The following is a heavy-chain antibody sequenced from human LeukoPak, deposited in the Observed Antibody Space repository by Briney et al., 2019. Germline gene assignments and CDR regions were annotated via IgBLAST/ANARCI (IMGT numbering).Heavy chain of an antibody. CDR1: GFTFSSYA. Sequence: GRSLRLSCAASGFTFSSYAMSWVRQAPGKGLEWVSAISGSGGSTYYADSVKGRFTISRDNSKNTLYLQMNSLRAEDTAVYYCAKGPYYYDSNGFDYWGQGTLVTVSS. CDR3: AKGPYYYDSNGFDY. J-gene: IGHJ4*02. V-gene: IGHV3-23*01. CDR2: ISGSGGST. D-gene: IGHD3-22*01.